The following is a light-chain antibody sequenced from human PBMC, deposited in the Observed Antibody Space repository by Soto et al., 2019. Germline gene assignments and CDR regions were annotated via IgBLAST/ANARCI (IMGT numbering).Light chain of an antibody. J-gene: IGLJ3*02. CDR2: EVT. CDR3: SSYTSSSTPIV. CDR1: SSDVGDYNF. V-gene: IGLV2-14*01. Sequence: QSALTQPASVSGSPGQSITSSCTGTSSDVGDYNFVSWYQQHPGKAPKLMIYEVTNRPSGVSNRFSGSKSGNTASLTISGLQAEDEADYYCSSYTSSSTPIVFGGGTQLTVL.